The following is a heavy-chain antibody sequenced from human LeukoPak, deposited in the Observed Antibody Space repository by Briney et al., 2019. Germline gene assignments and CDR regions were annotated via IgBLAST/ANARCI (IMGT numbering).Heavy chain of an antibody. CDR2: ISSSAETT. CDR3: ARQQQQLWYD. D-gene: IGHD5-18*01. CDR1: GFTFSRYE. J-gene: IGHJ4*02. V-gene: IGHV3-48*03. Sequence: GGSLRLSCAASGFTFSRYEMNWVRQAPGKGLEWVSYISSSAETTYYADSVKGRFTISRDNAKSSLYLQMYSLRAEDTAVYFCARQQQQLWYDWGQGTLVTVSS.